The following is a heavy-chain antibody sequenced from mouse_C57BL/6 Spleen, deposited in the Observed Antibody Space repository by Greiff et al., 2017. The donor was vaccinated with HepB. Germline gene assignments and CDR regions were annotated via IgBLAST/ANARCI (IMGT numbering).Heavy chain of an antibody. D-gene: IGHD2-4*01. CDR3: ARYDYDRGNWYFDV. J-gene: IGHJ1*03. CDR1: GYTFTDYN. V-gene: IGHV1-18*01. Sequence: SGPELVKPGASVKIPCKASGYTFTDYNMDWVKQSHGKSLEWIGDINPNNGGTIYNQKFKGKATLTVDKSSSTAYMELRSLTSEDTAVYYCARYDYDRGNWYFDVWGTGTTVTVSS. CDR2: INPNNGGT.